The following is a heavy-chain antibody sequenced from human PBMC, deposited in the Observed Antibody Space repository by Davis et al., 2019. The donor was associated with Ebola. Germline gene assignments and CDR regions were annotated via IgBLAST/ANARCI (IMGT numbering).Heavy chain of an antibody. V-gene: IGHV4-38-2*02. Sequence: PSETLSLTCTVSGYSISSGYYWGWIRQPPGKGLEWIGSIYHSGSTYYNPSLKSRVTISVDTSKNQFSLKLSSVTAADTAVYYCASQNLYSSGWYFDYWGQGTLVTVSS. J-gene: IGHJ4*02. CDR2: IYHSGST. D-gene: IGHD6-19*01. CDR3: ASQNLYSSGWYFDY. CDR1: GYSISSGYY.